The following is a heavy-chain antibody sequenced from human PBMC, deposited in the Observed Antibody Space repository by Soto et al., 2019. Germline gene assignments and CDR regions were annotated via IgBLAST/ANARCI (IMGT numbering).Heavy chain of an antibody. CDR2: INHSGST. V-gene: IGHV4-34*01. D-gene: IGHD2-15*01. CDR1: GGSFSGYY. Sequence: SETLSLTCAVYGGSFSGYYWSWIRQPPGKGLEWIGEINHSGSTNYNPSLKSRVTISVDTSKNQFSLKLSSVTAADTAVYYCARGELLLGSGSFKRSGFDPWGQGTLVTVSS. CDR3: ARGELLLGSGSFKRSGFDP. J-gene: IGHJ5*02.